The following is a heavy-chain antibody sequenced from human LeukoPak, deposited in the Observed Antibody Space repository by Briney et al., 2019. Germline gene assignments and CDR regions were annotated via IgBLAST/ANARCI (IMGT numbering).Heavy chain of an antibody. V-gene: IGHV3-23*01. Sequence: GGSLRLSCAASEFTFSSYAMSWVRQAPGKGLEWVSGIIASGGSTYYADSVKDRFTISRDNSKNTLYLQMNSLRAEDTAVYYCAKDYYGGDSHYYGMDVWGQGTTVTVSS. D-gene: IGHD4-23*01. CDR1: EFTFSSYA. J-gene: IGHJ6*02. CDR3: AKDYYGGDSHYYGMDV. CDR2: IIASGGST.